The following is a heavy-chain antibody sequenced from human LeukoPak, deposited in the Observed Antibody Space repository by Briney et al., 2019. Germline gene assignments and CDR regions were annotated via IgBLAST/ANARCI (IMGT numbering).Heavy chain of an antibody. CDR3: AKYRMPSTPYFDY. CDR2: ISYDGSNK. D-gene: IGHD2-15*01. J-gene: IGHJ4*02. Sequence: GRSLRLSCAASGFTFSSYGMHWVRQAPGKGLEWVAVISYDGSNKYYADSVKGRFTISRDNSKNTLFLQMSGLRAEDTAVYYCAKYRMPSTPYFDYWGQGALVTVSS. V-gene: IGHV3-30*18. CDR1: GFTFSSYG.